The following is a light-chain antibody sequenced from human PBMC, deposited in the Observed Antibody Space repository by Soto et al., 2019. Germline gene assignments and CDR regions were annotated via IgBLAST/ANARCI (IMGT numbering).Light chain of an antibody. V-gene: IGKV1-39*01. Sequence: DFHLTQSPSSPHASVGDRATITCRATENIANYLNWYQQKPGKAPKLLIHAASTLHSGVPSRFSGDGSGTEFNLTISGLQPQDFATYTCQQSYISPLTFGQGTKVEV. CDR1: ENIANY. CDR3: QQSYISPLT. CDR2: AAS. J-gene: IGKJ1*01.